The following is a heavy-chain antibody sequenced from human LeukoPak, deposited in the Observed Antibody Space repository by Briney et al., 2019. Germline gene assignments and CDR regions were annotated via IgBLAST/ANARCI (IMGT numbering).Heavy chain of an antibody. J-gene: IGHJ4*02. V-gene: IGHV1-2*02. CDR3: VREGEGPLSKDFDY. Sequence: ASVNVSCKSSGFTFTDHYIHWVRQGPGQGLERMGYIRPHSTFTSSPREFQGRVTMTRDASMSTAYMEMTRLTSDDTAVYYCVREGEGPLSKDFDYWGQGTLVTVSS. CDR1: GFTFTDHY. D-gene: IGHD2/OR15-2a*01. CDR2: IRPHSTFT.